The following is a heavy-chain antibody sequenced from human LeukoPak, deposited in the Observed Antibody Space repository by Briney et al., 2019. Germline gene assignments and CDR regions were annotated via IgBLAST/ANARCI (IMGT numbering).Heavy chain of an antibody. CDR1: GASISSNTYY. Sequence: PSETLSLTCTVSGASISSNTYYWDWIRQPPGKGLEWIGSIKYSGSAYYNPSLKSRVTISVDTSKDQFSLKLNSVTAPDTAVYYCARGRGGNLPFDYWGHGTPVTVSS. CDR3: ARGRGGNLPFDY. D-gene: IGHD4-23*01. J-gene: IGHJ4*01. CDR2: IKYSGSA. V-gene: IGHV4-39*01.